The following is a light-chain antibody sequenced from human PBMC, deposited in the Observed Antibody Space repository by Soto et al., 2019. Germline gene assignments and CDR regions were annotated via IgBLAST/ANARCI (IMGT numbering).Light chain of an antibody. CDR3: QTWGTGGVV. J-gene: IGLJ2*01. Sequence: QPVLTQSPSASASLGASVKLTCTLSSGHSYYAIAWHQQQPEKGPRYLMKLNSDGSHSKGDGIPDRFSGSSSAAERYLTISSLQSEDEADYYCQTWGTGGVVFGGGTKLTVL. CDR2: LNSDGSH. V-gene: IGLV4-69*01. CDR1: SGHSYYA.